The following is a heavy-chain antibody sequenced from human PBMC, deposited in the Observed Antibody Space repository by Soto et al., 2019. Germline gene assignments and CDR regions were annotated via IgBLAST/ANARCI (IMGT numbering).Heavy chain of an antibody. CDR3: AKDNRASKLADAFDI. Sequence: PGGSLRLSCAASGFTFDDYTMHWVRQAPGKGLEWVSLISWDGGSTYYADSVKGRFTISRDNSKNSLYLQMNSLRTEDTALYYCAKDNRASKLADAFDIWGQGTMVTVSS. J-gene: IGHJ3*02. V-gene: IGHV3-43*01. CDR2: ISWDGGST. CDR1: GFTFDDYT. D-gene: IGHD1-26*01.